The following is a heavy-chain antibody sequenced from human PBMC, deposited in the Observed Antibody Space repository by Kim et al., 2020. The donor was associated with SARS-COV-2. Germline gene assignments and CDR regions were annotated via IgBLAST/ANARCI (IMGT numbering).Heavy chain of an antibody. CDR1: GFTFSSNY. Sequence: GGSLRLSCAASGFTFSSNYMSWVRQAPGKGLEWVSVINSGGSTYYADYVEGRLTISRHDSKNTLYHQMNSLRAEDTAVYYCARRPRYCSGSYYSDCFDYWGQGTLVTVSS. CDR3: ARRPRYCSGSYYSDCFDY. J-gene: IGHJ4*02. V-gene: IGHV3-53*04. D-gene: IGHD3-10*01. CDR2: INSGGST.